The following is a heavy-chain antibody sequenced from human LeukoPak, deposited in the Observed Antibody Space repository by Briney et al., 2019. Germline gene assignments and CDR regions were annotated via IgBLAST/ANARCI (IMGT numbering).Heavy chain of an antibody. V-gene: IGHV4-4*07. Sequence: SETLSLTCTVSGGSISSYYWNWIRQPAGNGLEWIGRISSSGSANYNPSLKSRVTLSVDTSRNQLSLILNSVTAADTAVFYCATEPTRTPYYYMDVWGKGTTVIVSS. J-gene: IGHJ6*03. CDR3: ATEPTRTPYYYMDV. D-gene: IGHD1-1*01. CDR1: GGSISSYY. CDR2: ISSSGSA.